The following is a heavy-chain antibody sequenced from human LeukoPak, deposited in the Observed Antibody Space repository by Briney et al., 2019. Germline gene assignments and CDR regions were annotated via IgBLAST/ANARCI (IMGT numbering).Heavy chain of an antibody. D-gene: IGHD3-10*01. CDR1: GFTFSNYW. V-gene: IGHV3-74*01. J-gene: IGHJ4*02. CDR3: ARDGGYYGSDLDY. Sequence: GGSLRLSCVASGFTFSNYWMHWVRQAPGKGLMWVSYIDSDGSDTTYADSVKGRFIISRDNTKNTLYLHMNSLRAEDTAVYYCARDGGYYGSDLDYWGQGTLVTVSS. CDR2: IDSDGSDT.